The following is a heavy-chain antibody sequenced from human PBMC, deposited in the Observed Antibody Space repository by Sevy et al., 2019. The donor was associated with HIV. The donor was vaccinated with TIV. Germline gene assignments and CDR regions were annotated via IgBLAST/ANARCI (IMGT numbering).Heavy chain of an antibody. CDR2: ISDSGDTT. V-gene: IGHV3-23*01. D-gene: IGHD3-10*01. CDR1: AFSFSSYA. Sequence: GGSLRLSCAASAFSFSSYAMNWVRQAPGKGLEWVSGISDSGDTTHYAESVKGRFTISRDNSKNTVSLQMSSLRAEDTAIYYCAKLPSTVMFREKGYWGQGTRVTVSS. CDR3: AKLPSTVMFREKGY. J-gene: IGHJ4*02.